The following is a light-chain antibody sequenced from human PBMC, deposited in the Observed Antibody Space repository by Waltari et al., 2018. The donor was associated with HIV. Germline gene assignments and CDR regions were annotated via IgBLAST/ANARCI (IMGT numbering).Light chain of an antibody. CDR2: GVS. J-gene: IGKJ2*01. CDR1: QSFSSD. Sequence: IVLTQSPATLSVSPGERATLSCRASQSFSSDLAWYQHKPGQAPRLLIYGVSTRATGIPARFSGSGSGTEFTLTISSLQSEDFAVYYCQQYNNWPLSFGQGTKLEIK. V-gene: IGKV3-15*01. CDR3: QQYNNWPLS.